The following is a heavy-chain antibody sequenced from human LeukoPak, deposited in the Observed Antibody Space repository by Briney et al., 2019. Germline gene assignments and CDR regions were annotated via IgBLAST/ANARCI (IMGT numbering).Heavy chain of an antibody. J-gene: IGHJ6*02. D-gene: IGHD2-2*01. Sequence: GGSLRLSCAASGLSFHESDMHWVRQAPGKGLEWVSFISWSGGATYYADSVKGRFTISRVNSKNSLYLQMDSLRSEDTALYFCAKARSTNYYYGMDVWGQGTSVTVSS. CDR2: ISWSGGAT. CDR3: AKARSTNYYYGMDV. CDR1: GLSFHESD. V-gene: IGHV3-43*01.